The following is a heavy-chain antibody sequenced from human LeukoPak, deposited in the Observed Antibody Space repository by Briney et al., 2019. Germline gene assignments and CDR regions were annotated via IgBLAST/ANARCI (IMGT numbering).Heavy chain of an antibody. CDR1: GGSISSYY. CDR3: ARVSITMVRGVRQYFDY. J-gene: IGHJ4*02. D-gene: IGHD3-10*01. V-gene: IGHV4-4*07. Sequence: PSETLSLTCTVSGGSISSYYWSWIRQPAGKGLEWIGRIYTSGSTNYNPSLKSRVTMSVDTSKNQFSLKLSSVTAADTAVYYCARVSITMVRGVRQYFDYWGQGTLVTVSS. CDR2: IYTSGST.